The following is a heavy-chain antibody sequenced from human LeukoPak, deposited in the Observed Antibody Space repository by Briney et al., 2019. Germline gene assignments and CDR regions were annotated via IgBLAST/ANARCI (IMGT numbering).Heavy chain of an antibody. Sequence: SETLSLTCTVSGGSISSSNYYWGWIRQPPGKGLEWIGNIYYSGSTYYNPSLKSRVTISVDTSKNQFSLKLSSVTAADTAVYYCARSITMVRGVIVYYFDYWGQGTLVTVSS. J-gene: IGHJ4*02. D-gene: IGHD3-10*01. V-gene: IGHV4-39*07. CDR3: ARSITMVRGVIVYYFDY. CDR2: IYYSGST. CDR1: GGSISSSNYY.